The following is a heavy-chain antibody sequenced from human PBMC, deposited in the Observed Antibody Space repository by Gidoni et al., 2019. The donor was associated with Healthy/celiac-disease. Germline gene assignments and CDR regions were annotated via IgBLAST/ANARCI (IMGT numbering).Heavy chain of an antibody. CDR1: GFHFSLYG. D-gene: IGHD2-2*01. CDR2: ILYDGSNK. J-gene: IGHJ4*02. V-gene: IGHV3-30*02. Sequence: QVQLVESGGGVVQPGGYLQLSCDASGFHFSLYGIHWVRQAPGKGLDWWAFILYDGSNKYYADSVKGRFTISRDNSKNTLYLQMNSLRAEDTAVYYCAKEGADCSSTSCYWGYWGQGTLVTVSS. CDR3: AKEGADCSSTSCYWGY.